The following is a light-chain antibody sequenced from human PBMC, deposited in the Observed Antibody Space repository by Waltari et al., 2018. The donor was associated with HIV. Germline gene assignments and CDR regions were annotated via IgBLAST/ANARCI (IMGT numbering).Light chain of an antibody. CDR1: QSVLYDSNNKNY. Sequence: DIVMTQSPDSLAVSLGERATINCKSSQSVLYDSNNKNYLAWYQRKPGQPPKLLIYWASTRDSGVPDRFSGSGSGPDFTLTISSLQAEDVAVYYCQQYYSTPRTFGQGTKVDIK. CDR2: WAS. V-gene: IGKV4-1*01. CDR3: QQYYSTPRT. J-gene: IGKJ1*01.